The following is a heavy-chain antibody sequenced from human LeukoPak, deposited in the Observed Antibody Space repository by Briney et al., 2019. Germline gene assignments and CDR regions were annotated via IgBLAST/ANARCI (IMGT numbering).Heavy chain of an antibody. J-gene: IGHJ5*02. Sequence: SETLSLTCTVSGGSISSYYWSWIRQPAGKGLEWIGRIYTSGSTNYNPYLKSRVTMSVDTSKNQFSLKLSSVTAADTAVYYCARDTYYYDSSGYYPNWFDPWGQGTLVTVSS. CDR3: ARDTYYYDSSGYYPNWFDP. D-gene: IGHD3-22*01. CDR2: IYTSGST. V-gene: IGHV4-4*07. CDR1: GGSISSYY.